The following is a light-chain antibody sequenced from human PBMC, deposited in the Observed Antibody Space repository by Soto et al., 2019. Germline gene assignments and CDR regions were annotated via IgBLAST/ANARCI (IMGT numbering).Light chain of an antibody. J-gene: IGKJ1*01. CDR3: QKYDSAPT. V-gene: IGKV1-27*01. Sequence: DLKMTQSPSSLSASVGDRVTIPCRPSQGIGNSLAWYQQKPGTVPKLLIHTASTLQAGATSRSSGSGSGKDFTLTITSLQPEDVATYYCQKYDSAPTVGPGTKVDI. CDR1: QGIGNS. CDR2: TAS.